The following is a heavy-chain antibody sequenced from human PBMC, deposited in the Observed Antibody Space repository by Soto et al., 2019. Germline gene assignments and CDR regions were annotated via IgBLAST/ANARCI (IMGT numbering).Heavy chain of an antibody. CDR3: ASVTRTCISTSCYRYYYGMDV. CDR1: GGSISSCIYY. Sequence: SETLSLTCTVSGGSISSCIYYWGWIRQPPGKGLEWIGNIHYSGSTYYDSSLKSRVTISVDTSKNQFSLKLSSVTAADTAVYYCASVTRTCISTSCYRYYYGMDVWGQGTTVT. D-gene: IGHD2-2*02. CDR2: IHYSGST. V-gene: IGHV4-39*07. J-gene: IGHJ6*02.